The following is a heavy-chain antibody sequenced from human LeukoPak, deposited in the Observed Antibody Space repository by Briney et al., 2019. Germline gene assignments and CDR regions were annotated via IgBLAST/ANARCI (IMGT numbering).Heavy chain of an antibody. Sequence: GGSLGLSCAASGFTFSSYAMSWVRQAPGKGLEWVSAISGSGGSTYYADSVKGRFTISRDNSKNTLHLQMNSLRAEDTAVYYCAKGPDLVTFDYWGQGTLVTVSS. CDR3: AKGPDLVTFDY. V-gene: IGHV3-23*01. J-gene: IGHJ4*02. CDR1: GFTFSSYA. CDR2: ISGSGGST. D-gene: IGHD1-14*01.